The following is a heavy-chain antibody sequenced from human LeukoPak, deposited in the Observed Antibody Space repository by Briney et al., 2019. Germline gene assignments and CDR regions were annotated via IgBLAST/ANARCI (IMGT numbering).Heavy chain of an antibody. CDR1: GYTFTSYG. Sequence: SVKVSCKASGYTFTSYGISWVRQAPGQGLEWMGGIIPIFGTANYAQKFQGRVTITADESTSTAYMELSSLRSEDTAVYYCASSAGYYYYYMDVWGKGTTVTISS. J-gene: IGHJ6*03. D-gene: IGHD6-13*01. V-gene: IGHV1-69*13. CDR2: IIPIFGTA. CDR3: ASSAGYYYYYMDV.